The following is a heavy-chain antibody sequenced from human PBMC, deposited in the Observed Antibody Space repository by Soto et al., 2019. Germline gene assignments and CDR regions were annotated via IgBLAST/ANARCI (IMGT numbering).Heavy chain of an antibody. D-gene: IGHD3-3*01. CDR2: IGTAGDT. CDR1: GFTFSSYD. Sequence: GGSLRLSSAASGFTFSSYDMHWVRQATGKGLEWVSAIGTAGDTYYPGSVEGRFTISRENAKNSLYLQMNSLRAEDTAVYYCARADYDFWSPGNYYGMDVWGQGTTVTVSS. J-gene: IGHJ6*02. V-gene: IGHV3-13*01. CDR3: ARADYDFWSPGNYYGMDV.